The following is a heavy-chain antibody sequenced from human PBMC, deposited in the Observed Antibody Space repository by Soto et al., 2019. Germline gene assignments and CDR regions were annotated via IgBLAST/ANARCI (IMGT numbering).Heavy chain of an antibody. V-gene: IGHV3-23*01. CDR1: GFNFSGSA. Sequence: GGSLRLSCSAFGFNFSGSAMIWVRQAPGKGLQWVSAIGGSGASAFYADSVQGRFTISRDNSKDTLYLQMNSLRVEDTAVYYCVKDSDAAGRDDWGQGTLVTVSS. D-gene: IGHD6-19*01. J-gene: IGHJ4*02. CDR3: VKDSDAAGRDD. CDR2: IGGSGASA.